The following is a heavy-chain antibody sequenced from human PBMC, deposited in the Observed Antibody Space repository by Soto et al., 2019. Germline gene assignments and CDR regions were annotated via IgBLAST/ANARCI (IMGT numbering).Heavy chain of an antibody. CDR1: GFTFSIYA. CDR3: SRGDREDTAVVIGARPGEYGMDV. D-gene: IGHD2-15*01. J-gene: IGHJ6*02. Sequence: QVQLVESGGGVVQPGRSLRLSCAASGFTFSIYAMHWVRQAPGKGLEWVAVISYDGARKAYANSVKGRFTISRDTSKNTLYLQMSSLRGEDTAAYYCSRGDREDTAVVIGARPGEYGMDVWGRGTTVTVSS. V-gene: IGHV3-30-3*01. CDR2: ISYDGARK.